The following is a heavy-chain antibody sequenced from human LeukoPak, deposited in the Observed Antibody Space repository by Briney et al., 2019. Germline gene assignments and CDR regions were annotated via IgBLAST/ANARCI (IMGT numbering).Heavy chain of an antibody. CDR2: IYPGDSDT. J-gene: IGHJ4*02. V-gene: IGHV5-51*01. Sequence: GESLKISCKGSGYSFTSYWIGWVRQVPGKGLEWMGVIYPGDSDTRYSPSFQGQVTISADKSISTAYLQWSSLKASDTAMYYCARRNHCSSTSCYDYWGQGTLVTVSS. CDR1: GYSFTSYW. D-gene: IGHD2-2*01. CDR3: ARRNHCSSTSCYDY.